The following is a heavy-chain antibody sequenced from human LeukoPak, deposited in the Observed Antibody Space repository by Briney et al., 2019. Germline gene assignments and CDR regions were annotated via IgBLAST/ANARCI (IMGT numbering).Heavy chain of an antibody. J-gene: IGHJ3*02. CDR2: IYYSGST. CDR1: GGSISSYY. V-gene: IGHV4-59*01. D-gene: IGHD3-16*02. CDR3: ARWQAPEYDYIWGSYRSKAFDI. Sequence: SETLSLTCTVSGGSISSYYWSWIRQPPGKGLEWIGYIYYSGSTNYNPSLKSRVTISVDTSKNQFSLKLSSVTAADTAVYYCARWQAPEYDYIWGSYRSKAFDIWGQGTMVTVS.